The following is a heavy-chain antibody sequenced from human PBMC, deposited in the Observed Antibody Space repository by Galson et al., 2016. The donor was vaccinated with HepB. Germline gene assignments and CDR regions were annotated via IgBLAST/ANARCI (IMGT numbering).Heavy chain of an antibody. Sequence: SETLSLTCTVSGVSMSHSVYFWAWVRQPPGKGLEWIGSMFYSGSPLYSPSLKSRLTISVATSRNPFSLRVTSVTAADTDVYYCAGLAWELLNIPNSFDPWGQGTLVTVSS. CDR2: MFYSGSP. D-gene: IGHD1-26*01. CDR1: GVSMSHSVYF. V-gene: IGHV4-39*01. CDR3: AGLAWELLNIPNSFDP. J-gene: IGHJ5*02.